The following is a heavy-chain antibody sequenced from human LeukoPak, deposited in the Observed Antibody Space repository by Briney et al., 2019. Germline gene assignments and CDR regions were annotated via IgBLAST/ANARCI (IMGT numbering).Heavy chain of an antibody. D-gene: IGHD1-7*01. J-gene: IGHJ4*02. CDR3: ARVLLRNWNYEDY. CDR2: IYHSGST. Sequence: PSETLSLTCTVSGYSISSGYYWGWIRQPPGKGLEWIGSIYHSGSTYYNPSLKSRVTISVDTSKNQFSLKLSSVTAADTAVYYCARVLLRNWNYEDYWGQGTLVTVSS. CDR1: GYSISSGYY. V-gene: IGHV4-38-2*02.